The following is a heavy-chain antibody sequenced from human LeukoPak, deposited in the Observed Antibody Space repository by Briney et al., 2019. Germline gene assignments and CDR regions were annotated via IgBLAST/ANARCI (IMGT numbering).Heavy chain of an antibody. CDR3: ASPIAAAGTSAFDI. D-gene: IGHD6-13*01. J-gene: IGHJ3*02. CDR2: IYPGDSDT. Sequence: GESLKFSCKGSGYSFTSYWIGWVRQMPGKGLEWMGIIYPGDSDTRYSPSFQGQVTISADKSISTAYLQWSSLEASDTAMYYCASPIAAAGTSAFDIWGQGTMVTVSS. V-gene: IGHV5-51*01. CDR1: GYSFTSYW.